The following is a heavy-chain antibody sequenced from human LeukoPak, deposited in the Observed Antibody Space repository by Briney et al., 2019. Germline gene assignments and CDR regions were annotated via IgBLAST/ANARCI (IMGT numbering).Heavy chain of an antibody. V-gene: IGHV1-69*05. CDR2: VIPSSSSP. J-gene: IGHJ4*02. CDR3: ARTRITMVRGVPYTDY. CDR1: GYTFTTYS. Sequence: GASVKVSCKASGYTFTTYSLAWVRQAPGQGLAWLGWVIPSSSSPNYAQRFQDRVTITTDDSTSTAYLELRSLRSEDTAVYYCARTRITMVRGVPYTDYWGQGTLVTVSS. D-gene: IGHD3-10*01.